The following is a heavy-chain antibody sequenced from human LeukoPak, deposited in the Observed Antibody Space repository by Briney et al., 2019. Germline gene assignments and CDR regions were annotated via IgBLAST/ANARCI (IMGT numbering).Heavy chain of an antibody. Sequence: TLSLTCPVSRGSIRCDVYYWSWPRQPPGKALEWIGHICYSGDTYYNPSLKSRVAISVDTSKNQFSLKLSAVTAADTAVYYCACVTGLLYFDFWGQGTLVTVSS. D-gene: IGHD1-20*01. CDR1: RGSIRCDVYY. CDR3: ACVTGLLYFDF. J-gene: IGHJ4*02. CDR2: ICYSGDT. V-gene: IGHV4-30-4*01.